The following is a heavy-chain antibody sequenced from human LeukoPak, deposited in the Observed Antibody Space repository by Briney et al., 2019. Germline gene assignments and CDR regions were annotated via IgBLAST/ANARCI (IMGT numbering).Heavy chain of an antibody. D-gene: IGHD6-13*01. V-gene: IGHV4-34*01. J-gene: IGHJ4*02. CDR2: INHSGST. CDR1: GGSFSGYY. CDR3: AARGIAAAPGNY. Sequence: SETLSLTCAVYGGSFSGYYWSWIRQPPGKGLEWIGEINHSGSTNYNPSLKSPVTISVDTSKNQFSLNLSSVTAADTAVYYCAARGIAAAPGNYWGQGTLVTVSS.